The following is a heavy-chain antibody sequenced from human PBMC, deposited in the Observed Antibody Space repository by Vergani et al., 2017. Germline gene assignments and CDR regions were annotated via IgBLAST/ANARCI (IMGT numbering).Heavy chain of an antibody. CDR3: AKDHLRGYSGYDLYYYGMDV. D-gene: IGHD5-12*01. V-gene: IGHV3-74*01. Sequence: EVQLVESGGGLVQPGGSLRLSCAASGFTFSSYWMHWVRHAPGKGLVWVSRINSDGSSTSYADSVKGRFTISRDNAKNTLYLQMNSLRAEDTAVYYCAKDHLRGYSGYDLYYYGMDVWGQGTTVTVSS. CDR1: GFTFSSYW. J-gene: IGHJ6*02. CDR2: INSDGSST.